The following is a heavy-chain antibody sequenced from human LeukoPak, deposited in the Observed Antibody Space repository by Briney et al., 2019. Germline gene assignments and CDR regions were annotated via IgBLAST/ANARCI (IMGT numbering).Heavy chain of an antibody. J-gene: IGHJ4*02. D-gene: IGHD1-26*01. CDR2: IWYDGSNK. CDR1: GFTFSSYG. Sequence: PGGSLRLSCAASGFTFSSYGMHWVRQAPGKGLEWVAVIWYDGSNKYYADSVEGRFTISRDNSKNTLYLQMNSLRAEDTAVYYCAREQEEWELLYYFDYWGQGTLVTVSS. CDR3: AREQEEWELLYYFDY. V-gene: IGHV3-33*01.